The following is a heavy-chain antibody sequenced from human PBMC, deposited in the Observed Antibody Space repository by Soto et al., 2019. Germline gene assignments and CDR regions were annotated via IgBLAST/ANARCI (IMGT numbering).Heavy chain of an antibody. CDR1: GYSFTSYW. D-gene: IGHD2-2*02. Sequence: PGESLKISCKGSGYSFTSYWISWVRQMPGKGLEWMGRIDPSDSYTNYSPSFQGHVTTSADKSISTAYLQWSSLKASDTAMYYCARLSGAIPGAGDYYYYGMDVWGQGTTVTVSS. CDR2: IDPSDSYT. V-gene: IGHV5-10-1*01. CDR3: ARLSGAIPGAGDYYYYGMDV. J-gene: IGHJ6*02.